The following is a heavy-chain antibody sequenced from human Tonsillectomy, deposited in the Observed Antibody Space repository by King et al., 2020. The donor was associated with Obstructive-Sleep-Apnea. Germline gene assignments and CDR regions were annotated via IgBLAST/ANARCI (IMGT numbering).Heavy chain of an antibody. CDR1: GFTFSSYW. CDR3: ARDRPDILTGYFFDY. CDR2: IKQDGSEK. V-gene: IGHV3-7*01. D-gene: IGHD3-9*01. Sequence: VQLVESGGGLVQPGGSLRLSCAASGFTFSSYWMSWVRQAPGKGLEWVANIKQDGSEKYYFDSVKGRFTISRDNAKNSLYLQMNSLRAEDTAVYYCARDRPDILTGYFFDYWGQGTLVTVSS. J-gene: IGHJ4*02.